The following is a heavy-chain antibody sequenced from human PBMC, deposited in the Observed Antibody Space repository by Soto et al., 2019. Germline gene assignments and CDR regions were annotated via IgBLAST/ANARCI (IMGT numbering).Heavy chain of an antibody. CDR3: ARDSRDGYNYYFDY. CDR2: INPNGGST. V-gene: IGHV1-46*03. J-gene: IGHJ4*02. CDR1: GRTFSRHS. D-gene: IGHD5-12*01. Sequence: ASVKVSCKASGRTFSRHSITWVRQATGQGLEWVGIINPNGGSTSYAQKFQGRVTMTRDTSTSTVYMELSSLRSEDTAVYYCARDSRDGYNYYFDYWGQGTLVTVSS.